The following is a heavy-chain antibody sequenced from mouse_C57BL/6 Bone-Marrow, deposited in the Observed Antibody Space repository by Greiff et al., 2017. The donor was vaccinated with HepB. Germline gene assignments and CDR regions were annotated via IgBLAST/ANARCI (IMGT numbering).Heavy chain of an antibody. V-gene: IGHV5-4*01. CDR3: ARDPLAYYAMDY. CDR1: GFTFSSYA. J-gene: IGHJ4*01. Sequence: DVKLVESGGGLVKPGGSLKLSCAASGFTFSSYAMSWVRQTPEKRLEWVATISDGGSYTYYPDNVKGRFTISRDNAKNNLYLQMSHLKSEDTAMYYCARDPLAYYAMDYWGQGTSVTVSS. CDR2: ISDGGSYT.